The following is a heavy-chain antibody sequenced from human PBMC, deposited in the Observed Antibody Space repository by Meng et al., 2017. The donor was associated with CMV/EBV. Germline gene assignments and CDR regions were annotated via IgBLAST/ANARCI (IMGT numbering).Heavy chain of an antibody. V-gene: IGHV3-48*03. D-gene: IGHD6-13*01. CDR2: ISSSGSTI. CDR1: GFTFSSYE. CDR3: ARGGKQLVLVPVYYYYGMDV. J-gene: IGHJ6*02. Sequence: GGSLRLSCAASGFTFSSYEMNGVRQAPGKGLEWVSYISSSGSTIYYADSVKGRFTISRDNAKNSLYLQMNSLRAEDTAVYYCARGGKQLVLVPVYYYYGMDVWGQGTTVTVSS.